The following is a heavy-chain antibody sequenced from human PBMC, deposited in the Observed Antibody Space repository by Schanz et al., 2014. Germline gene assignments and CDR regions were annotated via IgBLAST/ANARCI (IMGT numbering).Heavy chain of an antibody. CDR2: ISTTSSNI. J-gene: IGHJ5*02. Sequence: EVQVVESGGGLVQPGGSLRLSCAASGFTFSDYGMRWVRQAPGKGLEWISYISTTSSNIYYGDSVKGRFTISRDNAKNSLYLQMNSLRAEDTALYFCARCMGEWLIYPNWFDPWGQGTLVTVSS. CDR3: ARCMGEWLIYPNWFDP. CDR1: GFTFSDYG. D-gene: IGHD3-3*01. V-gene: IGHV3-48*01.